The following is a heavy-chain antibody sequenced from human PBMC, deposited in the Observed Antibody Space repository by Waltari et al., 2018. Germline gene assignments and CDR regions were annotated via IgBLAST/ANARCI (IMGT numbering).Heavy chain of an antibody. CDR1: GGSFSGYY. V-gene: IGHV4-34*01. J-gene: IGHJ6*03. CDR2: IDHSGST. CDR3: ARGRSTSPLDFYFYYMDV. Sequence: QVQLQQWGAGLLKPSETLSLTCAVYGGSFSGYYWNWSRQPPGKGLEWIGEIDHSGSTNFNPSLKSRIAISVDTSKNQFSLKLSSVTAADTALYYCARGRSTSPLDFYFYYMDVWGKGTTVTVSS. D-gene: IGHD6-13*01.